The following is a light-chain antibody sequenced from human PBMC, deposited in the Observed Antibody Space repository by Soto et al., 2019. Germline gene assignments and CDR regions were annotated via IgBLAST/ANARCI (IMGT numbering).Light chain of an antibody. CDR3: HQRSSWPYT. CDR1: QTVTTD. CDR2: GAS. J-gene: IGKJ2*01. Sequence: EIVMTQSPVTLSVSPGERATLSCRASQTVTTDLAWYQQKPGQAPRLVIHGASTRATDFPARFSGSGSGTEFTLTISSLQSEDIAVYYCHQRSSWPYTFGQGTKVDIK. V-gene: IGKV3-15*01.